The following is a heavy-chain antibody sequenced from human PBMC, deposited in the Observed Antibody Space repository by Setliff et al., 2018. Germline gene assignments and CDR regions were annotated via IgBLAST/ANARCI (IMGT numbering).Heavy chain of an antibody. CDR2: IYHTGST. Sequence: PSETLSLTCTVSGFSIGSAYYWGWIRQPPGKGLEWIGSIYHTGSTYYKSSLESRVTISVDTSKNQFSLRLKYVTAADTAVYYCARHGQWELLTYYFDYWGQGTLVTVSS. D-gene: IGHD1-26*01. CDR1: GFSIGSAYY. J-gene: IGHJ4*02. V-gene: IGHV4-38-2*02. CDR3: ARHGQWELLTYYFDY.